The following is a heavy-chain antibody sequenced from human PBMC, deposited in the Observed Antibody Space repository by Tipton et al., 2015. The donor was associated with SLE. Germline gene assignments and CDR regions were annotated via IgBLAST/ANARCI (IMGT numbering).Heavy chain of an antibody. CDR3: AREVKKITFGGVIVDNYYYMDV. CDR2: INHSGST. J-gene: IGHJ6*03. D-gene: IGHD3-16*02. CDR1: GGSFSGYY. Sequence: TLSLTCAVYGGSFSGYYWSWIRQPPGKGLEWIGEINHSGSTNYNPSLKSRVTISVDTSKNQFSLKLSSVTPEDTAVYYCAREVKKITFGGVIVDNYYYMDVWGKGTTVTVSS. V-gene: IGHV4-34*01.